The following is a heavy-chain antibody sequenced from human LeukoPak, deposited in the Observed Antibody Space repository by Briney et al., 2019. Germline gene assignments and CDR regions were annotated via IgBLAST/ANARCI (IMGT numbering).Heavy chain of an antibody. V-gene: IGHV3-7*01. D-gene: IGHD6-19*01. CDR1: GFTFSSYW. CDR3: ASSVAQWLVRG. J-gene: IGHJ4*02. CDR2: IKQDGSEK. Sequence: GGSLRLSCAASGFTFSSYWMSWVRQAPGKGLEWVANIKQDGSEKYYVDSVKGRFTISRDNAKNTLYLQMNSLRAEDTAVYYCASSVAQWLVRGWGQGTLVTVSS.